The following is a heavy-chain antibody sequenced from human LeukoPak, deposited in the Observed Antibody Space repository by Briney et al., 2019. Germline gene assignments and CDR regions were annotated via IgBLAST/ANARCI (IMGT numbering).Heavy chain of an antibody. D-gene: IGHD3-9*01. CDR1: EYTFTGYY. Sequence: ASVKVSCKASEYTFTGYYMHWVRQAPGQGLEWMGWMNPNSGNTGYAQKFQGRVTMTRNTSISTAYMELSSVRSEDTAVYYCARSPFDWLSHYYYGMDVWGQGTTVTVSS. J-gene: IGHJ6*02. CDR3: ARSPFDWLSHYYYGMDV. CDR2: MNPNSGNT. V-gene: IGHV1-8*02.